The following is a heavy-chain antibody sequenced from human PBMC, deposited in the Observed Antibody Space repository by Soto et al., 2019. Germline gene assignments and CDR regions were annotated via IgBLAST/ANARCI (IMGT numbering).Heavy chain of an antibody. CDR3: ARTDYGDYPLNWFDP. D-gene: IGHD4-17*01. V-gene: IGHV4-59*08. CDR1: GGSISSYY. CDR2: IYYSGST. Sequence: PSETLSLTCTVSGGSISSYYWSWIRQPPGKGLEWIGYIYYSGSTNYNPSLKRRVTISVDTSKNQFSLKLSSVTAAATAVYYCARTDYGDYPLNWFDPWGQGTLVTVSS. J-gene: IGHJ5*02.